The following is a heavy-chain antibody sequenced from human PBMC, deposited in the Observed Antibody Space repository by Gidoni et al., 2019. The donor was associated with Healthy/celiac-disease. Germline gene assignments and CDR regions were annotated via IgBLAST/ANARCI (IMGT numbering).Heavy chain of an antibody. CDR1: GFSFSSYA. CDR3: AKDLLGTVNPFDY. CDR2: IGGSGGST. Sequence: EVQLLESGGGLVQPGGSLRLSRAASGFSFSSYAMSWVRQAPGKGLGWVSAIGGSGGSTYYAGSVKGRFNISRDNSKNTLYLQMNSLRAEDTAVYYCAKDLLGTVNPFDYWGQGTLVTVSS. J-gene: IGHJ4*02. V-gene: IGHV3-23*01. D-gene: IGHD4-17*01.